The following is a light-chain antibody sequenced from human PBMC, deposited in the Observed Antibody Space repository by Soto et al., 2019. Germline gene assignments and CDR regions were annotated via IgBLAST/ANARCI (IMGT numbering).Light chain of an antibody. Sequence: QSVLTQPASVSGSPGQSITISCTGTSSDVGSYNLVSWYQQHPGKAPKVMIHEVNKRPSGVSNRFSGSKSGNTASLTISGLQAEDEADYYCCSYAGSRNYVFGNGTKVT. CDR1: SSDVGSYNL. J-gene: IGLJ1*01. CDR3: CSYAGSRNYV. V-gene: IGLV2-23*02. CDR2: EVN.